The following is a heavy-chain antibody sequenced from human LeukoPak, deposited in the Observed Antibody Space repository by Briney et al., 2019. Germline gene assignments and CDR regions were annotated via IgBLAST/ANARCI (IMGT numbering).Heavy chain of an antibody. D-gene: IGHD2-2*01. J-gene: IGHJ2*01. V-gene: IGHV4-59*01. CDR3: ARSPSRVDLDFDL. CDR1: GGSLSSDY. CDR2: IHYTGST. Sequence: SETLSLTCTVSGGSLSSDYWGWIRQPPGKGLEWIGYIHYTGSTSYNPSLKSRVTISEDTSKNQFSLKLTTVTAADTAVYYCARSPSRVDLDFDLWGRGTLVTVSS.